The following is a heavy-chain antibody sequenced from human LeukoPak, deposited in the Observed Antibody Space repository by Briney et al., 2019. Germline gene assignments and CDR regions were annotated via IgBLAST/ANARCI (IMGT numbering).Heavy chain of an antibody. Sequence: ASVKVSCKASGGTFSSYAISWVRQAPGQGLEWLGGIIPIFGTANYAQKFQGRVTITADESTSTAYMELSSLRSEDTAVYYCARGWLLDYYYYYGMDVWGQGTTVTVSS. J-gene: IGHJ6*02. CDR1: GGTFSSYA. V-gene: IGHV1-69*13. CDR3: ARGWLLDYYYYYGMDV. CDR2: IIPIFGTA. D-gene: IGHD3-22*01.